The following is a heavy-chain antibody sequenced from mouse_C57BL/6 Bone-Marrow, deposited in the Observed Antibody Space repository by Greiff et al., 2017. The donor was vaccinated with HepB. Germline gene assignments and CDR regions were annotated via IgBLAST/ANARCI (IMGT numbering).Heavy chain of an antibody. CDR1: GFTFSDYY. CDR2: INSDGSST. J-gene: IGHJ2*01. CDR3: ARDVDYFDY. V-gene: IGHV5-16*01. Sequence: DVHLQESEAGLVQPGSSMKLSCTASGFTFSDYYMAWVRQVPEQGLEWVANINSDGSSTYYMYSLKSRFTISRDNAKNILYLQMSSLKSEDTATYYCARDVDYFDYWGQGTTLTVSS.